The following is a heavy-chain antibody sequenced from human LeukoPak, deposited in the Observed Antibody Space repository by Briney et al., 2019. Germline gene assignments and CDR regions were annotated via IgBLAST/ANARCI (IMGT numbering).Heavy chain of an antibody. V-gene: IGHV3-23*01. CDR1: GFTFGNSA. Sequence: PGGSLRLSCAASGFTFGNSAVSWVRQAPGKGLEWVSTLSGSDSKTYYADSVKGRFIISSDNSKNTLYLQINSLRAEDTAIFFCARNLHTIQSYFDLWGRGTLVTVSS. CDR2: LSGSDSKT. J-gene: IGHJ2*01. D-gene: IGHD3-10*01. CDR3: ARNLHTIQSYFDL.